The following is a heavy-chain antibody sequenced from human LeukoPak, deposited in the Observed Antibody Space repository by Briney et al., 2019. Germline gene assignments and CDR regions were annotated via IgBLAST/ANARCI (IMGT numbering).Heavy chain of an antibody. V-gene: IGHV3-30*03. CDR2: ILDDGRHR. D-gene: IGHD5-18*01. CDR3: ARAGYSYGYDYYYYGMDV. CDR1: GFTFSRYG. Sequence: GGSLRLSCTASGFTFSRYGMHWVRQAPGKGLDWVAAILDDGRHRDCADSVKGRFTVSRDNSRNTLYLQMNSLRAEDTAVYYCARAGYSYGYDYYYYGMDVWGQGTTVTVSS. J-gene: IGHJ6*02.